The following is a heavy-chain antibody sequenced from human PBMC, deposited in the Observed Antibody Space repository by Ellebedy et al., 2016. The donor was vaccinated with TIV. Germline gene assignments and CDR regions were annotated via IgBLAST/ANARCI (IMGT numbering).Heavy chain of an antibody. V-gene: IGHV3-23*01. Sequence: GGSLRLXYAASGFSLSNSFMSWIRQAPGKGLEWVSTLTADGRSTYFADPVKGRFTTSRDNSKNTVYLQMNSLRSGDTAVYYCRPGHYSDAWGQGTLVTVSS. CDR1: GFSLSNSF. CDR3: RPGHYSDA. J-gene: IGHJ4*02. CDR2: LTADGRST.